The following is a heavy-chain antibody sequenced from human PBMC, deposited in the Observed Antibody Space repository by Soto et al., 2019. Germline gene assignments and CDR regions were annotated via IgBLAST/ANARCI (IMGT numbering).Heavy chain of an antibody. CDR1: GFTFSSYG. J-gene: IGHJ4*02. Sequence: GGSLRLSCAASGFTFSSYGMHWVRQAPGKGLEWVAVISYDGSNKYYADSVKGRFTISRDNSKNTLYLQMNSLRAEDTAVYYCAATYYDFWSGYYTWYYFDYWGQGTLVTVSS. CDR2: ISYDGSNK. D-gene: IGHD3-3*01. V-gene: IGHV3-30*03. CDR3: AATYYDFWSGYYTWYYFDY.